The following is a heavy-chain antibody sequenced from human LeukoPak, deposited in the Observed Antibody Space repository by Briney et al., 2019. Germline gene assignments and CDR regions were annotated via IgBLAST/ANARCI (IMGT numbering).Heavy chain of an antibody. D-gene: IGHD1-7*01. J-gene: IGHJ4*02. CDR2: IKTKTDGGTT. V-gene: IGHV3-15*01. Sequence: TGGSLRLSCAASGFTFSNAWMSWVRQAPGKGLEWVGRIKTKTDGGTTEYAAPVKGRFSISRDDSKNTLYLQMSSLQTEDTAVHYCTKRTGTGGVDYWGQGTLVTVSS. CDR3: TKRTGTGGVDY. CDR1: GFTFSNAW.